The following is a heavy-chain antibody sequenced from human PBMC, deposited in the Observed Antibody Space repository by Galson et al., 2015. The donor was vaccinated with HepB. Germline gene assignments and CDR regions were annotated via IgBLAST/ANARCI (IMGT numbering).Heavy chain of an antibody. J-gene: IGHJ4*02. CDR3: AKESFTISDY. V-gene: IGHV3-23*01. CDR1: GFTFRSHA. CDR2: ISGSGDNT. D-gene: IGHD5-24*01. Sequence: SLRLSCAASGFTFRSHAMSWVRQAPGKGLEWVSGISGSGDNTYYADSVKGRFTISRDNSMNTLFLQLNSLRAEDTAVYYCAKESFTISDYWGQGTLVTVSS.